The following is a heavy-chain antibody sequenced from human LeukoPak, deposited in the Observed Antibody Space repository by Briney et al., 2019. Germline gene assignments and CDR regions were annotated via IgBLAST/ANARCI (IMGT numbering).Heavy chain of an antibody. CDR3: AGGFGFDY. CDR1: GFTFSSYW. D-gene: IGHD3-16*01. CDR2: INSDGSRT. Sequence: GGSLRLSCAASGFTFSSYWMHWVRQTPGKGLVWVSRINSDGSRTNCADSVKGRFTISRDNAKNTLYLQMNSLRAEDTAVYYCAGGFGFDYWGQGTLVTVSS. V-gene: IGHV3-74*01. J-gene: IGHJ4*02.